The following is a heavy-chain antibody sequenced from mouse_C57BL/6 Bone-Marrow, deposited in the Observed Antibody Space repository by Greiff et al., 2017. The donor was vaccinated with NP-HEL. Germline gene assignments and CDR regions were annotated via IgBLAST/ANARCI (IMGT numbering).Heavy chain of an antibody. CDR2: IYPGDGDT. CDR3: ARRDYYGSYYFDY. CDR1: GYAFSSSW. J-gene: IGHJ2*01. D-gene: IGHD1-1*01. Sequence: VQLQQSGPELVEPGASVKISCKASGYAFSSSWMNWVKQRPGKGLEWIGRIYPGDGDTNYNGKFKGKATLTADKSSSTAYMQLSSLTSEDSAVYFCARRDYYGSYYFDYWGQGTTLTVSS. V-gene: IGHV1-82*01.